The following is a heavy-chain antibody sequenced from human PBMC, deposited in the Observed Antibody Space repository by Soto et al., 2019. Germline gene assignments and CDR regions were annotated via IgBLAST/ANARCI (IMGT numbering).Heavy chain of an antibody. V-gene: IGHV3-23*01. CDR2: TSGCGGST. Sequence: WVFLRVSGLACAIIFSRYAMICAHQAPGKGLGWASATSGCGGSTYYTDSVKGRFTISRDNSNTKLYLQMKSLIAEATSGYYPATYGTEFVTQLDYRYQGALGKASS. CDR1: AIIFSRYA. J-gene: IGHJ4*02. D-gene: IGHD1-1*01. CDR3: ATYGTEFVTQLDY.